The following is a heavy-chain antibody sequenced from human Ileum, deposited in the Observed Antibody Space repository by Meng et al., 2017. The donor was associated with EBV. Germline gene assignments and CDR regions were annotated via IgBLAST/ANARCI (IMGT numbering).Heavy chain of an antibody. Sequence: QVQLVESGGGLVKPGGSLGLSCVASGFTLGDYYMGWTRQAPGKGLEWISYIDSGSTTINYADSVKGRFTISRDNAMNTLYLEMNYLRADDTAVYYCARENYGSDYWGQGTLVTVSS. CDR3: ARENYGSDY. D-gene: IGHD4-17*01. J-gene: IGHJ4*02. CDR2: IDSGSTTI. V-gene: IGHV3-11*01. CDR1: GFTLGDYY.